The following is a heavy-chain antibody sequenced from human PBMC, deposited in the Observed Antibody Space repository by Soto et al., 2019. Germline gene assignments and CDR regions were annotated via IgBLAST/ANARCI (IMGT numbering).Heavy chain of an antibody. D-gene: IGHD2-2*01. J-gene: IGHJ6*03. CDR2: IGGSGAYT. V-gene: IGHV3-23*01. CDR1: GLSFPNYA. Sequence: LLESGGGLVQQGGFLRLSCVASGLSFPNYAMSWVPQAPGKGVEWVSGIGGSGAYTYYADSVKGRCTISRDNSKNTVYLPMNSLRGEDTAVYYCAKGSSSTQFLNYYFYHMDVWGKGTTVSVSS. CDR3: AKGSSSTQFLNYYFYHMDV.